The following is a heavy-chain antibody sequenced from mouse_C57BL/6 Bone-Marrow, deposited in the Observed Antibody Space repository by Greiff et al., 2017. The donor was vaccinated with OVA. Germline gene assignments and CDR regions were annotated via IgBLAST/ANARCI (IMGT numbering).Heavy chain of an antibody. J-gene: IGHJ4*01. CDR3: ARQLRPSAIDY. V-gene: IGHV1-80*01. D-gene: IGHD3-2*02. CDR1: GYAFSSYW. CDR2: IYPGDGDT. Sequence: QVQLKESGAELVKPGASVKISCKASGYAFSSYWMNWVKQRPGKGLEWIGQIYPGDGDTNYNGKFKGKATLTADKSSSTAYMQLSSLTSEDSAVYFCARQLRPSAIDYWGQGTSVTVSS.